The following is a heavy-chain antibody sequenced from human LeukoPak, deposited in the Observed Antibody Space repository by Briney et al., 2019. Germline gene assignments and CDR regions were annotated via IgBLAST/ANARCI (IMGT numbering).Heavy chain of an antibody. Sequence: ASVKVSCKASGYTFTSYDINWVRQATGQGLEWMGWMNPNSGNTGYAQKFQGRVTITRNTSISTAYMELSSLRSEDTAVYYCAREGPRELRFLAPRDDAFDIWGQGTMVTVSS. D-gene: IGHD3-3*01. CDR3: AREGPRELRFLAPRDDAFDI. J-gene: IGHJ3*02. V-gene: IGHV1-8*03. CDR1: GYTFTSYD. CDR2: MNPNSGNT.